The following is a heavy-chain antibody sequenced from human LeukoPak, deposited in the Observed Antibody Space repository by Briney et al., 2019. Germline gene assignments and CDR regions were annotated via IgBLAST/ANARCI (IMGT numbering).Heavy chain of an antibody. V-gene: IGHV3-30*02. D-gene: IGHD3-10*01. Sequence: PGGSLRLSCAASGFIFSDYGMHWVRQAPGKGLEWVTRGRNDGGDKYYADSVRGRFTISRDNSKNTLYLQMNSLRPEDTAVYYCAKHYYGSGSQKYYFDYWGQGTLVTVSS. CDR1: GFIFSDYG. CDR2: GRNDGGDK. CDR3: AKHYYGSGSQKYYFDY. J-gene: IGHJ4*02.